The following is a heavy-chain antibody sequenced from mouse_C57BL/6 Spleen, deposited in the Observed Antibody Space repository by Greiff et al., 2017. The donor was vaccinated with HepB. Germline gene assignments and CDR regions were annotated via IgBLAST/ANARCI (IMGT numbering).Heavy chain of an antibody. D-gene: IGHD4-1*01. Sequence: VQLQQSGPELVKPGASVKISCKASGYAFSSSWMNWVKQRPGKGLEWIGRIYPGDGDTNYNGKFKGKATLTADKSSSTAYMQLSSLTSEDSAVYFCANNWVGYWGQGTTLTVSS. V-gene: IGHV1-82*01. CDR3: ANNWVGY. CDR1: GYAFSSSW. J-gene: IGHJ2*01. CDR2: IYPGDGDT.